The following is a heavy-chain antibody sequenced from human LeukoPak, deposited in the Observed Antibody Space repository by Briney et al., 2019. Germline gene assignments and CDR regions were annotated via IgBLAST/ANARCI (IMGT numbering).Heavy chain of an antibody. CDR3: AKASREYCTNGVCFTIGVYFDY. V-gene: IGHV3-53*01. D-gene: IGHD2-8*01. J-gene: IGHJ4*02. Sequence: PGGSLRLSCAASRFTVSSNYMSWVRQAPGKGLEWVSEIYSDGSTYYAASVKGRFSISRDNSKNTLYLQMNSLRAEDTAVYYCAKASREYCTNGVCFTIGVYFDYWGQGTLVTVSS. CDR1: RFTVSSNY. CDR2: IYSDGST.